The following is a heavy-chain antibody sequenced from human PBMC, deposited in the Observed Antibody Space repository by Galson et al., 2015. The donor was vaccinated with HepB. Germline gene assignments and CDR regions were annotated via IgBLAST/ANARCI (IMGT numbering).Heavy chain of an antibody. J-gene: IGHJ4*02. CDR3: ARGARLASYSGNDYGDY. CDR2: INARNGNT. Sequence: SVKVSCKASGYTFTDYAIYWLRQAPGQGLEWMGWINARNGNTKDLQKFQGRVTITRDTSASIAYMELSSLRSEDTAVYYCARGARLASYSGNDYGDYWGQGTLVIVSS. CDR1: GYTFTDYA. V-gene: IGHV1-3*01. D-gene: IGHD5-12*01.